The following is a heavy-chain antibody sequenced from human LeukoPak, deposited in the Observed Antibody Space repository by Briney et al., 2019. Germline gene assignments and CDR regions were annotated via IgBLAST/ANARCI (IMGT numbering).Heavy chain of an antibody. CDR3: ARVIAVSGPHSRIPTHNWFDP. CDR2: IYYSGST. Sequence: SETLSLTCTVSGGSISSSDYYWGWIRQPPGKGLEWIGSIYYSGSTYYNPSLKSRVTISVDTSKNQFSLKLSSVTAADTAVYYCARVIAVSGPHSRIPTHNWFDPWGQGTLVTVSS. V-gene: IGHV4-39*07. J-gene: IGHJ5*02. CDR1: GGSISSSDYY. D-gene: IGHD6-19*01.